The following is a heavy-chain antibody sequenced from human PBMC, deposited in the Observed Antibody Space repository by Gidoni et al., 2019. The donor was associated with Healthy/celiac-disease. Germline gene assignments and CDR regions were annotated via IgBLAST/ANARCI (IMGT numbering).Heavy chain of an antibody. D-gene: IGHD1-26*01. V-gene: IGHV3-53*04. CDR1: GFTVSCNY. CDR3: ARDKGVGATFAHYYYGMDV. CDR2: IYSGGST. Sequence: EVQLVESGGGLVQPGGSLRLSCAASGFTVSCNYMSWVRLAPGKGLEWVSGIYSGGSTYYAGSVKGRFTISRHNSKNTLYLQMNSLRAEDTGVYYCARDKGVGATFAHYYYGMDVWGQGTTVTVSS. J-gene: IGHJ6*02.